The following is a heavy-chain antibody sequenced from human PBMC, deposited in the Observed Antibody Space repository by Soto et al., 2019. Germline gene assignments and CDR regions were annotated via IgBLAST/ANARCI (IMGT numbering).Heavy chain of an antibody. Sequence: DVQLVESGGGLVQPGGSLRPSGAASGLGFGGYWMGWVGRAPGKGREWGANIKQDGSEKYYVDSVKGRFTISRDNAKNSLFVHMSSLRAEDTAIYYCARRNSGTYSLDYWGQGTLVTVSS. D-gene: IGHD1-26*01. V-gene: IGHV3-7*03. CDR3: ARRNSGTYSLDY. CDR2: IKQDGSEK. J-gene: IGHJ4*02. CDR1: GLGFGGYW.